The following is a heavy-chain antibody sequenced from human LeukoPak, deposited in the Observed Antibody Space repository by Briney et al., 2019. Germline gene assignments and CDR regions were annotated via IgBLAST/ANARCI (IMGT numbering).Heavy chain of an antibody. CDR2: MSYDGSNK. J-gene: IGHJ4*02. CDR3: ARDIRTKLAAAGTFRFAY. Sequence: GGSLRLSCAASGFTFSSYAMHWVRQAPGKGLEWVAVMSYDGSNKYYADSVEGRFTISRDNSKNTLYLQMNSLRAEDTAVYYCARDIRTKLAAAGTFRFAYWGQGTLVTVSS. V-gene: IGHV3-30*04. D-gene: IGHD6-13*01. CDR1: GFTFSSYA.